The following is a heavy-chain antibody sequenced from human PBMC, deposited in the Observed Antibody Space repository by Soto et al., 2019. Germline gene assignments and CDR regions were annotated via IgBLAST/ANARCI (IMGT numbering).Heavy chain of an antibody. V-gene: IGHV3-30*03. J-gene: IGHJ4*02. Sequence: QVQLVESGGGVVQPGRSLRLSCAVSGFTVSTYGMHWVRQAPGKGLEWVAVISRDGGTKYYADSVKGRFTISRDNSRNTLFLEMNSVRGDDLAVYSCTGEVASGYWGQGTLVTVSS. CDR3: TGEVASGY. CDR2: ISRDGGTK. CDR1: GFTVSTYG. D-gene: IGHD1-1*01.